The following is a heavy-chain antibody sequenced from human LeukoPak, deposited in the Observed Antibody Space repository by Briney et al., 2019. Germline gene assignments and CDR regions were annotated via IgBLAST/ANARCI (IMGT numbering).Heavy chain of an antibody. J-gene: IGHJ5*02. D-gene: IGHD3-10*01. CDR1: GFTFSTYA. V-gene: IGHV3-23*01. CDR3: ARDLSTYYYGSGSA. CDR2: LSDSGGRT. Sequence: GGSLRLSCGASGFTFSTYAMSWVRQAPGKGLEWVSGLSDSGGRTYYADSVKGRFTISRDNSKNTLYLQMNSLRAEDTAVYYCARDLSTYYYGSGSAWGQGTLVTVSS.